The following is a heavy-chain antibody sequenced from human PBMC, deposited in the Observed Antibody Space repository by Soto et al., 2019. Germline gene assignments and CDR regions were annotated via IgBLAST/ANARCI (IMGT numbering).Heavy chain of an antibody. CDR2: INHSGST. CDR3: ARWRWFDP. J-gene: IGHJ5*02. CDR1: GGSFSGYY. V-gene: IGHV4-34*01. Sequence: QVQLQQWGAGLLKPSETLSLTCAVYGGSFSGYYWSWIRQPPGKGLEWIGEINHSGSTNYNPSLKIRVTISVDTSKNQFSLKLSSVTAADTAVYYWARWRWFDPWGQGTLVTVSS.